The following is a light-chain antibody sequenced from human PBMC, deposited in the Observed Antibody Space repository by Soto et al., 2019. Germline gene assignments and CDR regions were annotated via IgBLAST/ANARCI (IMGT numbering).Light chain of an antibody. V-gene: IGKV3-15*01. CDR3: QPGHNWPFT. CDR1: QSISSE. J-gene: IGKJ2*01. CDR2: GAS. Sequence: EIVMTQSPATLSVSPGESATLSCRASQSISSELAWYQQKPGQPPRLLIYGASTRATGLPARFTGSGSCSDLTLTLSGLRSQGFAILYFQPGHNWPFTFGPGTRLEI.